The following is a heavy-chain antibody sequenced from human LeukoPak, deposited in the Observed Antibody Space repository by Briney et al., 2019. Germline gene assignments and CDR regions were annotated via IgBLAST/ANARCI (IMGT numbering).Heavy chain of an antibody. V-gene: IGHV3-23*01. Sequence: HPGGSLRLSGAASGFTFSSYAMSWVRQAPGKGLEWVSAISGSGGSTYYADSVKGRFTISRDNSKNTLYLQMNSLRAEDTAVYYCAKGRELLWRTYYFDYWGQGTLVTVSS. D-gene: IGHD2-2*01. CDR2: ISGSGGST. CDR3: AKGRELLWRTYYFDY. CDR1: GFTFSSYA. J-gene: IGHJ4*02.